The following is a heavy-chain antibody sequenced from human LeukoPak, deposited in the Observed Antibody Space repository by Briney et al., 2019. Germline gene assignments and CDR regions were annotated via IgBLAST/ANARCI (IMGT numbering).Heavy chain of an antibody. Sequence: PGGSLRLSCAASRFTFSSYTMHWVRQAPGKGLEWVAIISYDGSSKYYADSVKGRFTLSRGNSKNMLYLQMNSLRADDTAVYYCARESLGGSWFDYWGQGTLVTVSS. CDR3: ARESLGGSWFDY. V-gene: IGHV3-30*04. CDR2: ISYDGSSK. J-gene: IGHJ4*02. CDR1: RFTFSSYT. D-gene: IGHD6-13*01.